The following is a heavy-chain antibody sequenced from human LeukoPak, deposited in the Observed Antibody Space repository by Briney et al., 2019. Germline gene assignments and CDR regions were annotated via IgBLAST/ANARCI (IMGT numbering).Heavy chain of an antibody. Sequence: PGGSLRLSCAASGLTFSSYGMHWVRQAPGKGLEWVAVMSFDGSNEYYADSVQGRFTVARDNSKNTMYLQMNSLRPEDTAVYYCAKDFRDGYNKGYYFDYWGQGTLVTVSS. CDR1: GLTFSSYG. V-gene: IGHV3-30*18. D-gene: IGHD5-24*01. CDR3: AKDFRDGYNKGYYFDY. CDR2: MSFDGSNE. J-gene: IGHJ4*02.